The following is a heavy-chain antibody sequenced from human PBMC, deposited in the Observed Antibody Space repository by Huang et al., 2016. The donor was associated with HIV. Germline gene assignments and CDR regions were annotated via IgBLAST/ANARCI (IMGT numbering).Heavy chain of an antibody. CDR2: IVGSGGST. CDR1: GIIFSNYA. CDR3: TKDCNGGGYSGCADY. Sequence: EVQLLNSGGALVQPGGSLRLSCEASGIIFSNYAMGWVRQGPGKGLEWVSGIVGSGGSTYYADLAKGRFTVSRDNSRSTLYLQMNGLRAEETAVYFCTKDCNGGGYSGCADYWGQGSLVTVSS. J-gene: IGHJ4*02. D-gene: IGHD5-12*01. V-gene: IGHV3-23*01.